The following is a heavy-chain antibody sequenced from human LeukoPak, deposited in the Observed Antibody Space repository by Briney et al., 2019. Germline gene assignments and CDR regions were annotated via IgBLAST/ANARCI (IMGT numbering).Heavy chain of an antibody. CDR2: IYYSGST. Sequence: SETLSLTCTVSGGSISSYYWSWIRQPPGKGLEWIGYIYYSGSTNYNPSLKSRVTISVDTSKNQFSLKLSSVTAADTAVYYCARAKYWYFDYWGQGTLVTVSS. D-gene: IGHD2-8*02. CDR3: ARAKYWYFDY. J-gene: IGHJ4*02. V-gene: IGHV4-59*01. CDR1: GGSISSYY.